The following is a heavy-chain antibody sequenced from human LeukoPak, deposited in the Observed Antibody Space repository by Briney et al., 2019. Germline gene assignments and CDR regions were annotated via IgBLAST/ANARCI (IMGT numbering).Heavy chain of an antibody. J-gene: IGHJ4*02. Sequence: SETLSLTRRVSGGSISSRSYYWGWLRQPPGKGLEWIGTISYTGSTHYNPSLKSRVSISVDTSKNQFSLKLSAVTAADTAVYYCARLSDILTTYDYWGQGTLVTVSS. CDR1: GGSISSRSYY. D-gene: IGHD3-9*01. CDR2: ISYTGST. CDR3: ARLSDILTTYDY. V-gene: IGHV4-39*01.